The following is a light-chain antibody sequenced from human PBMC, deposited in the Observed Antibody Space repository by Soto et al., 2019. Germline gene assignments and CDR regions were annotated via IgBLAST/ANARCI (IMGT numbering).Light chain of an antibody. CDR3: QQRSIWPPLT. Sequence: EIVLTQSPDNLSLSPGERATLSSRASQSASSYLAWYQQKPGQAPRLLIHDASNRATGIPARFSGSGSGTDFTLTISSLEPEDFAVYYCQQRSIWPPLTFGGGTKVDIK. CDR2: DAS. CDR1: QSASSY. V-gene: IGKV3-11*01. J-gene: IGKJ4*01.